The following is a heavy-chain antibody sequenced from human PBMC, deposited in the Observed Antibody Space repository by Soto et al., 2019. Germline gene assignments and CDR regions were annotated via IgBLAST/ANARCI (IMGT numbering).Heavy chain of an antibody. Sequence: QVPLVQSGAEVKKPGASVKVSCKTLGYSFTVYGISWVRQAPGQGLEWMGWMSTYTGDTNYARKFRGRVTMTTDISTSTASMELRSLTSDDTAVYYCARDPGGATGFDPWCQGTPVSVST. CDR2: MSTYTGDT. D-gene: IGHD1-1*01. CDR3: ARDPGGATGFDP. J-gene: IGHJ5*02. V-gene: IGHV1-18*01. CDR1: GYSFTVYG.